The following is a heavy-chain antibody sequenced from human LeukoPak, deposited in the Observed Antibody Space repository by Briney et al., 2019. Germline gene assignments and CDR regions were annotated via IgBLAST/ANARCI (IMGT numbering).Heavy chain of an antibody. V-gene: IGHV3-23*01. CDR2: ISGSGGST. CDR1: GFTFSSYA. CDR3: AKGGVLLYFDCLGVFDI. J-gene: IGHJ3*02. D-gene: IGHD3-9*01. Sequence: LGGSLRLSCAASGFTFSSYAMSWVRQAPGKGLEWISAISGSGGSTYYADSVKGRFTISRDNSKNTLYLQMNSLRAEGTAVYYCAKGGVLLYFDCLGVFDIWGKGTMVTVSS.